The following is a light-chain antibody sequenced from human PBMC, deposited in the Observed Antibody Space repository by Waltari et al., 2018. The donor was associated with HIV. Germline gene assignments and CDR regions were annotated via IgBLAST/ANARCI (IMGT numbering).Light chain of an antibody. J-gene: IGLJ3*02. Sequence: SALTQPPSASGSPGQSVTISCPGTRNAVGGYYSVSWYQQFPGKAPKPSTDQVARRPSGVPDRFVGAKSGSTASLTVSGLQAEDEADYYCTSYAGSTFTMFGGGTKLTVL. V-gene: IGLV2-8*01. CDR3: TSYAGSTFTM. CDR2: QVA. CDR1: RNAVGGYYS.